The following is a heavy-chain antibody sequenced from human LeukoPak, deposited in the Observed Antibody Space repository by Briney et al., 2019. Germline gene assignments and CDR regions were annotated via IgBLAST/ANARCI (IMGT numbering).Heavy chain of an antibody. D-gene: IGHD3-10*01. J-gene: IGHJ5*02. V-gene: IGHV3-23*01. CDR1: GFTFSGCA. CDR2: ISRSGDDT. CDR3: AKAGANWFDP. Sequence: TGGSLRLSCAASGFTFSGCAMSWVRQAPGKGLQWVATISRSGDDTYYADSVKGRFTVSRDNSKNTMYVQMNSLRAEDTAIYYCAKAGANWFDPWGQGTLVTVSS.